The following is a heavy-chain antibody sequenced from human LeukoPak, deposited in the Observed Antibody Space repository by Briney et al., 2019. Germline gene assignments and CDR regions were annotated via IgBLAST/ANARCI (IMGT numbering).Heavy chain of an antibody. D-gene: IGHD1-26*01. J-gene: IGHJ3*02. V-gene: IGHV4-59*08. CDR2: IYYSGST. CDR3: ARRGRWDDAFDI. CDR1: GGSISSYY. Sequence: SETLSLTCTVSGGSISSYYWSWIRQPPGKGLEWIGYIYYSGSTNYNPSLKSRVTISVDTSKNQFSLKLSSVTAADTAVYYCARRGRWDDAFDIWGQGTMVTVSS.